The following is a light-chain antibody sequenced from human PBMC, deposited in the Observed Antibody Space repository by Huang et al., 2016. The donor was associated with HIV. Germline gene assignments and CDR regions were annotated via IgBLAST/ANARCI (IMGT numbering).Light chain of an antibody. CDR1: QSVSHY. V-gene: IGKV3-11*01. CDR3: QESDTWPRLT. J-gene: IGKJ4*01. Sequence: IVLTQSPASLSLSPGERATLSCRASQSVSHYLAWYRHKPGQPPRLLIHGASRRANDSPARFNCTGSGTDFTLTISSLGTEDSAVYYCQESDTWPRLTLGGGTKVEIK. CDR2: GAS.